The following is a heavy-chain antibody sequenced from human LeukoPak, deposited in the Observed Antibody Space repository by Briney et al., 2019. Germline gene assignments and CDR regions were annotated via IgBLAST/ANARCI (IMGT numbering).Heavy chain of an antibody. CDR1: GGSISSSSYY. D-gene: IGHD2-21*02. J-gene: IGHJ4*02. Sequence: SETLSLTCTVSGGSISSSSYYWGWIRQPPGKGLEWIGSIYYSGSTYYNPSLKSRVTISVDTSKNQFSLKLSSVTAADTAVYYCARASCGGDCFTPAYWGQGTLVTVSS. CDR2: IYYSGST. CDR3: ARASCGGDCFTPAY. V-gene: IGHV4-39*01.